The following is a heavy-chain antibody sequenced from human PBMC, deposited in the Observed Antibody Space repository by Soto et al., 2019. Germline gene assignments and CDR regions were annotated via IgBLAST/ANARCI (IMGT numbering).Heavy chain of an antibody. Sequence: SETLSLTCAVSGGSISSSNWWSWVRQPPGKGLEWIGEIYHSGSTNYNPSLKSRVTISVDKSKNQFSLKLSSVTAADTAVYYCARDLGYYYDSSGPDAFDIWGQGTMVT. CDR3: ARDLGYYYDSSGPDAFDI. CDR1: GGSISSSNW. D-gene: IGHD3-22*01. V-gene: IGHV4-4*02. J-gene: IGHJ3*02. CDR2: IYHSGST.